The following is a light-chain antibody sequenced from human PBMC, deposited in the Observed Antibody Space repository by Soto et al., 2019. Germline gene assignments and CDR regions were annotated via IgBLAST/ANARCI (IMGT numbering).Light chain of an antibody. Sequence: DIQLTQSPSFLSASVGDRVTITCRASLGISTYLAWYQQKPGKAPNLLIYAASTFQSGVPSRFSGSGARTEFTLTISILQPEPFATYFCQQVNTYTFGPGTKVDIK. CDR1: LGISTY. J-gene: IGKJ3*01. V-gene: IGKV1-9*01. CDR2: AAS. CDR3: QQVNTYT.